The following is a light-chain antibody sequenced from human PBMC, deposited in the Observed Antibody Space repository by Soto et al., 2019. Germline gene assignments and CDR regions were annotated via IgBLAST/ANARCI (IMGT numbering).Light chain of an antibody. Sequence: DIQVTQSPPTPSSSVGDRCTITFLASQSISTWLDWYEQKAGKAPKLLIYGASTLESGVPSRYSGSGSGTEFTLTISSLQPDDFETFYCQHYNTHSPTFGQGTKVDIK. V-gene: IGKV1-5*01. CDR2: GAS. J-gene: IGKJ1*01. CDR3: QHYNTHSPT. CDR1: QSISTW.